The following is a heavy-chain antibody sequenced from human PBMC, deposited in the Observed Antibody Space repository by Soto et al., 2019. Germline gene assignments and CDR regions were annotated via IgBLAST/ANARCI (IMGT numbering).Heavy chain of an antibody. J-gene: IGHJ4*02. Sequence: GGSLRLSCAASGFTFSSYAMSWVSQAPGKGLEWVSAISGSGGSTYYADSVKGRFTISRDNSKNKLYLQMNSLRAEDTAVYYCAKDPSYELDDGYFDYWGQETLVTVSS. V-gene: IGHV3-23*01. D-gene: IGHD1-26*01. CDR2: ISGSGGST. CDR3: AKDPSYELDDGYFDY. CDR1: GFTFSSYA.